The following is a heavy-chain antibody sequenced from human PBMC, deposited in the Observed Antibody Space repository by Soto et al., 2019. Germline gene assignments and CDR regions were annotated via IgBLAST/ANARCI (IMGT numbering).Heavy chain of an antibody. CDR3: TTQEIVGATGY. CDR1: GFTFSGSA. Sequence: PGGCLRLSCAASGFTFSGSAMHWVRPASGKGLEWIGRIRSKAYRYATGYAASVKGRFTISRDDSKNTAYLQMSSLKTDDTAVYYCTTQEIVGATGYWGQGTLVTVSS. J-gene: IGHJ4*02. D-gene: IGHD1-26*01. CDR2: IRSKAYRYAT. V-gene: IGHV3-73*01.